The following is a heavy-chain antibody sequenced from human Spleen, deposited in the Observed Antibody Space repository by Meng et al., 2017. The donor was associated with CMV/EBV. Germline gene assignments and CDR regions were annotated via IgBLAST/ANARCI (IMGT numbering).Heavy chain of an antibody. CDR3: ARDPGYWFDP. Sequence: GGSLRLSCVASGFNFSPYSMNWVRQAPGKGLEWVSSISFSSSYIYYADSVKGRFTISRDNAKNSLYLQMNSLRADDTAVYYCARDPGYWFDPWGQGTLVTVSS. V-gene: IGHV3-21*06. D-gene: IGHD5-12*01. CDR2: ISFSSSYI. J-gene: IGHJ5*02. CDR1: GFNFSPYS.